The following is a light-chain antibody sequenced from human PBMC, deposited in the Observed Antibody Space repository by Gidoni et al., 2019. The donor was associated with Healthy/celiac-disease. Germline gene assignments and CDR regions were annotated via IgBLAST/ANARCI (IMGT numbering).Light chain of an antibody. Sequence: SYELTQPSSVSVSPGQTAMITCPGDILTKKFARWFQQKPGKAPVLVIYKDSERPAGIPERLSGSSSGSTVTLTISGAEVEEEDDYYCYSAADNNLVFGGGTKLTVL. CDR1: ILTKKF. J-gene: IGLJ3*02. CDR2: KDS. V-gene: IGLV3-27*01. CDR3: YSAADNNLV.